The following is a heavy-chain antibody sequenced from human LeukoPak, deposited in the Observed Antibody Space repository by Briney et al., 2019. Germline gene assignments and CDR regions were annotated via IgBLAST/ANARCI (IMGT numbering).Heavy chain of an antibody. CDR3: ARHFTSGYYYFDY. CDR2: IYYVGST. J-gene: IGHJ4*01. Sequence: SETLSLTCSVSGASISSNEHFWAWVRQSPGKGLEWIGSIYYVGSTYYDPSLKSRVTISVDKSKSQFSLEVTSVTAADTAVYFCARHFTSGYYYFDYWGHGALVTVSS. V-gene: IGHV4-39*01. CDR1: GASISSNEHF. D-gene: IGHD3-22*01.